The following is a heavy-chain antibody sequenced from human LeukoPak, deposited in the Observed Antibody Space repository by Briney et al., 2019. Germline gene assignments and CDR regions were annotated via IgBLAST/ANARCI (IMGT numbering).Heavy chain of an antibody. CDR2: IYHSGST. CDR1: GGSISSSNW. D-gene: IGHD2-2*01. J-gene: IGHJ5*02. V-gene: IGHV4-4*02. CDR3: ARGSYCSSTSCSRGRFDP. Sequence: SETLSLTCAVSGGSISSSNWWSWVRQPPGKGLEWIGEIYHSGSTNYNPSLKSRVTISVDKSKNQFSLKLSSVTAADTAVYYCARGSYCSSTSCSRGRFDPWGQGTLVTVSS.